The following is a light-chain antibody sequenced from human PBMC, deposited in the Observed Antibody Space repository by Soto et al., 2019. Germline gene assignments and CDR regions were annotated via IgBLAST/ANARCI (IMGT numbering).Light chain of an antibody. J-gene: IGLJ1*01. CDR2: DIS. V-gene: IGLV2-14*01. CDR3: YTYTSSSSYV. CDR1: SSDIGGYDY. Sequence: QSALTQPASVSGSPGQSITISCTGTSSDIGGYDYVSWYQQHPGKAPKLMIYDISNRPLGVSNRFSGSKSGNTASLTISGLQAEDEADYYCYTYTSSSSYVFGPGTKVTVL.